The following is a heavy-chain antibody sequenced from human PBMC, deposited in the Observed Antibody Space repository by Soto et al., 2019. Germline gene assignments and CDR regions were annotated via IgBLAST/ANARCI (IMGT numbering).Heavy chain of an antibody. V-gene: IGHV3-9*01. J-gene: IGHJ5*02. D-gene: IGHD3-3*01. Sequence: VQLVESGGDLVQPGRSLRLSCAASGFTFDDYAMHWVRQAPGKGLEWVSGISWNGGTTGYADSVKGRFTISRDNAKNFLYLQMNSLRVEDTAFYYCAKDSVVYEFWSGPESWGQGTLVTVSS. CDR2: ISWNGGTT. CDR1: GFTFDDYA. CDR3: AKDSVVYEFWSGPES.